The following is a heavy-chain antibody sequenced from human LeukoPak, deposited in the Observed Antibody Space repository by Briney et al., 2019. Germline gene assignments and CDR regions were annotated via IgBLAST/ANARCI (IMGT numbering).Heavy chain of an antibody. J-gene: IGHJ4*02. CDR3: ARAGRQWLAPEY. CDR2: IDRDGIIT. Sequence: GGSLRLSCVASGFSFSSDLMHCVREVPGKGLLCVSRIDRDGIITKYAHSVKGRFTVSRDNAKNTLYLHMNSLRAQDTAMYYCARAGRQWLAPEYWGQGTLVTVSS. D-gene: IGHD6-19*01. CDR1: GFSFSSDL. V-gene: IGHV3-74*01.